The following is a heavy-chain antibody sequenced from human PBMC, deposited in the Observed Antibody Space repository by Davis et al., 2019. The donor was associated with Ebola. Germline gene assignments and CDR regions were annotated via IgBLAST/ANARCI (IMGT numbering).Heavy chain of an antibody. D-gene: IGHD7-27*01. Sequence: HTGGSLRLSCAASGFTFSSAWMHWVRQGPGNGLVWVSRTNPDGSNTKYADSVKGRFTISRDNAKNTLYLQMNSLRAEDTAIYYCARVTGGDSQDYWGPGTLVTVSS. CDR2: TNPDGSNT. J-gene: IGHJ4*02. CDR1: GFTFSSAW. CDR3: ARVTGGDSQDY. V-gene: IGHV3-74*01.